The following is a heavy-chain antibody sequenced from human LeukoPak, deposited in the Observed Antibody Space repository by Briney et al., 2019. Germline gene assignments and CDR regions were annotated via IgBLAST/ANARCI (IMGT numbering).Heavy chain of an antibody. J-gene: IGHJ6*02. Sequence: GGSLRLSCAASGFTFSSYSMNWVRQAPGKGLEWVSSISSSSSYIYYADSVKGRFTISRDNAKNSLYLQMNSLRAEDTAVYYCASWDTAMVSYYYYGMDVWGQGTTVTVSS. CDR1: GFTFSSYS. CDR3: ASWDTAMVSYYYYGMDV. V-gene: IGHV3-21*01. CDR2: ISSSSSYI. D-gene: IGHD5-18*01.